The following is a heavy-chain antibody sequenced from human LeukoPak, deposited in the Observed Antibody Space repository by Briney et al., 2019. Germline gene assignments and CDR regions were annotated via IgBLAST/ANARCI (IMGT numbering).Heavy chain of an antibody. D-gene: IGHD2-2*02. Sequence: PGGSLRLSCAASGFTFSSYAMHWVRRAPGKGLEWVAVISYDGSNKYYADSVKGRFTISRDNSKNTLYLQMNSLRAEDTAVYYCAREALGYCSSTSCYMYYYYYMDVWGKGTTVTVSS. CDR2: ISYDGSNK. CDR1: GFTFSSYA. V-gene: IGHV3-30*01. J-gene: IGHJ6*03. CDR3: AREALGYCSSTSCYMYYYYYMDV.